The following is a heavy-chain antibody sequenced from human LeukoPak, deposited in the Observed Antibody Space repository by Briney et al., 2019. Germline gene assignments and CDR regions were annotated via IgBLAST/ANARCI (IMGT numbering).Heavy chain of an antibody. CDR1: GGSISTYF. CDR2: IYTSGIT. V-gene: IGHV4-4*07. CDR3: ARAYGSGSLDAFDI. Sequence: SETLSLTCTVSGGSISTYFWSWIRQPAGKGLEWVGRIYTSGITNYNPSLKSRVTISVDTSKNQFSLKLSSVTAADTAVYYCARAYGSGSLDAFDIWGQGTMVTVSS. J-gene: IGHJ3*02. D-gene: IGHD3-10*01.